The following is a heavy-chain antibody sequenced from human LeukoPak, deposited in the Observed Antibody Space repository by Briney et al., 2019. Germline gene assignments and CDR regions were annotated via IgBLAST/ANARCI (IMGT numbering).Heavy chain of an antibody. CDR1: GASISSYY. CDR2: IYASGHI. CDR3: ARGPGCGAGGCYPGYSFDS. Sequence: SETLPLTCTLSGASISSYYWSWVRQPAGKGLEWIGRIYASGHITYNPSLQSRVTMSLDTSKSQLSLRLTSVTAADTGVYFCARGPGCGAGGCYPGYSFDSWGQGTLVTVSS. D-gene: IGHD2-15*01. J-gene: IGHJ4*02. V-gene: IGHV4-4*07.